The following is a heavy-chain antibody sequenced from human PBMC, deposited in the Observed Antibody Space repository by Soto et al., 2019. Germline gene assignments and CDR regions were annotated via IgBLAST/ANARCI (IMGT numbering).Heavy chain of an antibody. CDR1: GGTFSSYA. D-gene: IGHD3-3*01. CDR3: ARGEGYDFWSGHYVPGYYYYGMDV. CDR2: IIPIFGTA. J-gene: IGHJ6*04. V-gene: IGHV1-69*13. Sequence: ASVKVSCKASGGTFSSYAISWVRQAPGQGLEWMGGIIPIFGTANYAQKFQGRVTITADESTSTAYMELSSLRSEDTAVYYCARGEGYDFWSGHYVPGYYYYGMDVWGKGTTVTVAS.